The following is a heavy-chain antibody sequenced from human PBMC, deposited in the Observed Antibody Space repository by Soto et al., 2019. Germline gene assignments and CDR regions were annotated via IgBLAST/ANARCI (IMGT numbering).Heavy chain of an antibody. V-gene: IGHV3-49*03. J-gene: IGHJ4*02. Sequence: SLRLSCTASGFTFGDYAMSWFRQAPGKGLEWVGFIRSKAYGGTTEYAASVKGRFTISRDDSKSIAYLQMNSLKTEDTAVYYCTRGFWSVKAMVTWWYFDYWGQGTLVTVSS. CDR1: GFTFGDYA. CDR2: IRSKAYGGTT. CDR3: TRGFWSVKAMVTWWYFDY. D-gene: IGHD5-18*01.